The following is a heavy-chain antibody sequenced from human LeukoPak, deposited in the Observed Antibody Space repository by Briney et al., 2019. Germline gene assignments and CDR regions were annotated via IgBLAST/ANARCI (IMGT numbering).Heavy chain of an antibody. Sequence: GGSLRLSCAASGFTFSSYEMNWVRQAPGKGLEWVSYISSSGSTIYYADSVKGRFTISGDNAKNSLYLQMNSLRAEDTAVYYCARLDTIFGVVTPFDYWGQGTLVTVSS. CDR1: GFTFSSYE. CDR3: ARLDTIFGVVTPFDY. V-gene: IGHV3-48*03. CDR2: ISSSGSTI. J-gene: IGHJ4*02. D-gene: IGHD3-3*01.